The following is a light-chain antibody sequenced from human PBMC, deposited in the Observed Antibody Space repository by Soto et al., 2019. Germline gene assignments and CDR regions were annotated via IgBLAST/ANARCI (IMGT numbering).Light chain of an antibody. J-gene: IGKJ1*01. CDR3: QQGYSTPWT. CDR1: QSVTTY. Sequence: DIQMTQSPSSLSASVGDRVTITCRASQSVTTYLHWYQQKAGEAPKLLIYAISNLQSGVSLRFSGSGSGTDFSLTINTLQPEDFATYYCQQGYSTPWTFGQGTKVEIK. V-gene: IGKV1-39*01. CDR2: AIS.